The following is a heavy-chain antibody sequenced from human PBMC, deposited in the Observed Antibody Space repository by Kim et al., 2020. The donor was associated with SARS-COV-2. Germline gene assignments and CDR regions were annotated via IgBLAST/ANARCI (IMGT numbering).Heavy chain of an antibody. CDR1: GFTFSSYA. CDR2: ISGSGGST. CDR3: AKDEEVPYGSGSYYHY. Sequence: GGSLRLSCAASGFTFSSYAMSWVRQAPGKGLEWVSAISGSGGSTYYADSVKGRFTISRDNSKNTLYLQMNSLRAEDTAVYYCAKDEEVPYGSGSYYHYWGQGTLVTVSS. D-gene: IGHD3-10*01. J-gene: IGHJ4*02. V-gene: IGHV3-23*01.